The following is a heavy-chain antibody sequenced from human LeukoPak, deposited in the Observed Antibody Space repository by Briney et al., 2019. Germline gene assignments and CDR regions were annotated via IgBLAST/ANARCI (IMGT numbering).Heavy chain of an antibody. Sequence: PGGSLRLSCAASGITFSSYNMNWVRQAPGKGLEWVSSISSISSYIYYADSVKGRFTISRDNAKNSLYLQMSSLRAEDTAVYYCARGWGYSEGYWGQGTLVTVSS. CDR2: ISSISSYI. D-gene: IGHD5-12*01. CDR1: GITFSSYN. V-gene: IGHV3-21*01. CDR3: ARGWGYSEGY. J-gene: IGHJ4*02.